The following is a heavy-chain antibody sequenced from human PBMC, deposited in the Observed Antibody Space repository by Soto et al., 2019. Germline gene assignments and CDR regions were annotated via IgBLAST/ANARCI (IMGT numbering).Heavy chain of an antibody. D-gene: IGHD3-22*01. V-gene: IGHV3-23*01. CDR2: ISGSGGST. CDR3: AKDFPPYYYDSPPLRDAFDI. CDR1: GFTFSSYA. Sequence: EVQLLESGGGLVQPGGSLRLSCAASGFTFSSYAMSWVRQAPGKGLEWVSAISGSGGSTYYADSVKGRFTISRDNSKNTLYLQMNSLRAEDTAVYYCAKDFPPYYYDSPPLRDAFDIWGQGTMVTVSS. J-gene: IGHJ3*02.